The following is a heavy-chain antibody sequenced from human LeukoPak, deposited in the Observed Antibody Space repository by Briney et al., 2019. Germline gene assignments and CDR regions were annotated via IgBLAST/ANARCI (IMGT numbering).Heavy chain of an antibody. CDR3: ARERGGSGALDY. J-gene: IGHJ4*02. CDR2: IYTSGST. CDR1: GGSINSGSYY. V-gene: IGHV4-61*02. D-gene: IGHD6-25*01. Sequence: SETLSLTCTVSGGSINSGSYYWSWIRQPAGKGLEWIGRIYTSGSTNYNPSLKSRVTMSVDTSKNQFSLKLTSVTAADTAVYYCARERGGSGALDYWGQGTLVTVSS.